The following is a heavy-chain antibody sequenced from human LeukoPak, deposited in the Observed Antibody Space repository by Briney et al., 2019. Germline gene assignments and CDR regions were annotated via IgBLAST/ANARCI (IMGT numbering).Heavy chain of an antibody. V-gene: IGHV4-59*01. CDR1: GDSFSSGY. D-gene: IGHD6-13*01. J-gene: IGHJ4*02. Sequence: SETLSLTCTVSGDSFSSGYWSWIRQPPGKGLEWIGYTSYSDSTRYSPSLKSRVTMSIDTSMNQFSLKVTSVTPADTAVYYCARGSSRFDCWGQGTLVTVSS. CDR2: TSYSDST. CDR3: ARGSSRFDC.